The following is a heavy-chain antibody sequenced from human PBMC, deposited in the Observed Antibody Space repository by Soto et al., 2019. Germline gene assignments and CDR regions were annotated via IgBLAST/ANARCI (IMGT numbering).Heavy chain of an antibody. V-gene: IGHV1-18*01. CDR1: GYTFTSYG. CDR3: ASRNRQSSSWPNYYYGMDV. Sequence: QVQLVQSGAEVKKPGASVKVSCKASGYTFTSYGISWVRQAPGQGLEWMGWISAYNGNTNYAQKLQGRVTMTTDTSTSTAYMELRSLRSDDTAVYYCASRNRQSSSWPNYYYGMDVWGQGTTVTVSS. CDR2: ISAYNGNT. D-gene: IGHD6-13*01. J-gene: IGHJ6*02.